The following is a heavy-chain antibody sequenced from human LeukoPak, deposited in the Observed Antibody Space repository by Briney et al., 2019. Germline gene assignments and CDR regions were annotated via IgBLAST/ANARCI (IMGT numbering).Heavy chain of an antibody. V-gene: IGHV3-23*01. Sequence: GGSLRLSCAASGFTYSSYAMSWVRQAPGKGLEWVSTISGNGDYTYYTDSVKGRFTISRDNSKNTLYLQMNSLRADDTAVYYCAKRGIAAAASFDYWGQGTLVSVSS. CDR1: GFTYSSYA. J-gene: IGHJ4*02. CDR3: AKRGIAAAASFDY. CDR2: ISGNGDYT. D-gene: IGHD6-13*01.